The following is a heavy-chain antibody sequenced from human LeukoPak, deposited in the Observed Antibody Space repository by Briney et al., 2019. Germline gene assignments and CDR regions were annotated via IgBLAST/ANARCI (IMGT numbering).Heavy chain of an antibody. Sequence: SETLSLTCTVSGGSISSYYWSWIRQPPGKGLEWIGYIYYSGSTNYNPSLKSRVTISVDTSKNQFSLKLSSVTAADTAVYYCARHGPPGGVVPIDYWGQGTLATVSS. J-gene: IGHJ4*02. CDR2: IYYSGST. CDR1: GGSISSYY. D-gene: IGHD6-6*01. V-gene: IGHV4-59*08. CDR3: ARHGPPGGVVPIDY.